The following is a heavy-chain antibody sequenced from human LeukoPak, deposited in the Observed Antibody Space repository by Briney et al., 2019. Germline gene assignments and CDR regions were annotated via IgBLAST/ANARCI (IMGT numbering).Heavy chain of an antibody. V-gene: IGHV4-31*03. J-gene: IGHJ5*02. CDR1: GGSISSGGYY. CDR3: ARGIVVVVAADNWFDP. Sequence: SETLSLTCTVSGGSISSGGYYWSWLRQHPGKGLEWTGYIYYSGSTYYNPSLKGRVTISVDTSKNQFSLKLSSVTAADTAVYYCARGIVVVVAADNWFDPWGQGTLVTVSS. D-gene: IGHD2-15*01. CDR2: IYYSGST.